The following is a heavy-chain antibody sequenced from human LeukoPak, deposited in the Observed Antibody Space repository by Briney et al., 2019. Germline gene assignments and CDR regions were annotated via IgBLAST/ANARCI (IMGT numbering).Heavy chain of an antibody. CDR1: EFTFSSYG. V-gene: IGHV3-30*19. Sequence: GGSLRLSCAASEFTFSSYGRHWVRQAPGKGLEWVAFIQYDGSYKDYGDSVKGRFTISRDNSKNTLYLQMNSLRAEDTAVYYCASDTYFGDYWGQGTLVTVSS. J-gene: IGHJ4*02. CDR2: IQYDGSYK. D-gene: IGHD3-10*01. CDR3: ASDTYFGDY.